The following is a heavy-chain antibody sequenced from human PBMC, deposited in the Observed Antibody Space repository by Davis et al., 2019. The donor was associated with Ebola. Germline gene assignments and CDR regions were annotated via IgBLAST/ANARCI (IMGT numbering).Heavy chain of an antibody. CDR2: ISGSGTYI. J-gene: IGHJ4*02. V-gene: IGHV3-21*01. CDR3: ARGPLYSGSFDY. Sequence: GGSLRLSCAASGSTSSPYSLHRVRHATGKGLEWASPISGSGTYIYYADSVRGRFAISRDNAKNSLYLQMNSLKDEDTAVYYCARGPLYSGSFDYWDQGTLVTVSS. D-gene: IGHD1-26*01. CDR1: GSTSSPYS.